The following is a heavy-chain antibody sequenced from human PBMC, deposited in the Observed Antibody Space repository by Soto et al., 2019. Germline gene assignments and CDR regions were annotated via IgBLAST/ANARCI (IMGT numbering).Heavy chain of an antibody. CDR1: GFSLSTSGVG. D-gene: IGHD3-9*01. CDR3: ARYIPSGYNDAFDI. J-gene: IGHJ3*02. CDR2: IYWDDDK. Sequence: QITLKESGPTLVKPTQTLTLTCTFSGFSLSTSGVGVGWIRQPPGKALEWVTLIYWDDDKRYSPSLKSRITITKDTSKSQVVLTMSNMDPVDTGTYYCARYIPSGYNDAFDIWGQGTMVTVSS. V-gene: IGHV2-5*02.